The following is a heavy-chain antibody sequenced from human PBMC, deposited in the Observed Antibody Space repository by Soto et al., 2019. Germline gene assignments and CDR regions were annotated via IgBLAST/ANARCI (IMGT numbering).Heavy chain of an antibody. CDR2: IYHSRST. V-gene: IGHV4-4*02. CDR1: GGSISSSNW. Sequence: SETLSLTCAVSGGSISSSNWWSWVRQHPGKGLEWIGEIYHSRSTNYNPSLKSRVTISVDKSKNQFSLKLSSVTAADTAVYYCARSYYYDSSGYYPYHDAFDIWGQGTMVT. D-gene: IGHD3-22*01. J-gene: IGHJ3*02. CDR3: ARSYYYDSSGYYPYHDAFDI.